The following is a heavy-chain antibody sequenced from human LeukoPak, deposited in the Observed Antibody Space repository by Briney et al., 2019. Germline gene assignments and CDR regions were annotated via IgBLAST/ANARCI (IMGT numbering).Heavy chain of an antibody. CDR3: ANNFDY. CDR1: GFTFSNYG. V-gene: IGHV3-33*06. J-gene: IGHJ4*02. CDR2: IWHDGSNK. Sequence: GGSLRLSCAASGFTFSNYGMHWVRQAPGKGLEWVAVIWHDGSNKYYTDSVKGRFTISRDNSKNTLYLQMNSLRAEDTAVYYCANNFDYWGQGTLVTVSS.